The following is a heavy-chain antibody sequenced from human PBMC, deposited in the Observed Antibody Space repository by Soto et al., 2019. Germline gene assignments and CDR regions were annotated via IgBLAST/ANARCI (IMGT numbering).Heavy chain of an antibody. Sequence: SVKVSCKASGFTFTSSPVQWVRQARGQRLEWIGWIVVGSGNTNYAQKFQERVTITRDMSTSTAYMELSSLRSEDTAVYYCAEDGAYYYDSSGYPGEDGMDVWGQGTTVTVSS. J-gene: IGHJ6*02. CDR3: AEDGAYYYDSSGYPGEDGMDV. D-gene: IGHD3-22*01. CDR2: IVVGSGNT. V-gene: IGHV1-58*01. CDR1: GFTFTSSP.